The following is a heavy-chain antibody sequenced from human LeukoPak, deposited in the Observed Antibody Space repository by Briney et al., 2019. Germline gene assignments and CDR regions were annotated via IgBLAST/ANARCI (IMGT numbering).Heavy chain of an antibody. CDR2: IYHSGST. D-gene: IGHD6-19*01. CDR3: ARDRQWLPLDY. Sequence: SETLSLTCAVSGDSISSSYWWSWVRQPPGKGLEWIGEIYHSGSTNYNPSLKSRVTISVDKSKNQFSLKLSSVTAADTAVYYCARDRQWLPLDYWGQGTLVIVSS. CDR1: GDSISSSYW. V-gene: IGHV4-4*02. J-gene: IGHJ4*02.